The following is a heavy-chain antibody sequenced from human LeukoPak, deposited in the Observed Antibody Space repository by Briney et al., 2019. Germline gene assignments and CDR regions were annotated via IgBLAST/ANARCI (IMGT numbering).Heavy chain of an antibody. Sequence: ASVKVSCKASGYTFTSYGISWVRQAPGQGLEWMGWISAYNGNTNYAPKLQGRVTMTTDTSTSTAYMELRSLRSDDTAVYYCARDRSLGPRSSWYYFDYWGQGTLVTVSS. D-gene: IGHD6-13*01. CDR1: GYTFTSYG. CDR2: ISAYNGNT. J-gene: IGHJ4*02. CDR3: ARDRSLGPRSSWYYFDY. V-gene: IGHV1-18*01.